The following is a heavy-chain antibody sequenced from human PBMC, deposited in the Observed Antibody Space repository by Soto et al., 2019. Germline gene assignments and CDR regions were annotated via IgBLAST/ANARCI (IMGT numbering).Heavy chain of an antibody. D-gene: IGHD3-3*01. J-gene: IGHJ6*02. CDR3: ARGSAGRDFGVHATYYYSGMDV. CDR2: IIHSGST. CDR1: GGSFSGYY. V-gene: IGHV4-34*01. Sequence: SETLSLTCAVYGGSFSGYYWSWIRQPPGKGLEWIGEIIHSGSTNYNPSLKSRVTISVDTSKNQFSLNLSSVTAADTAVYYCARGSAGRDFGVHATYYYSGMDVWGQGTTVTVSS.